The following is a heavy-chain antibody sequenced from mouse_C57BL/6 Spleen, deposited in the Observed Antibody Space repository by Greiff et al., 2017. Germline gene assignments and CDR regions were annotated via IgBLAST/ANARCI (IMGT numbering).Heavy chain of an antibody. CDR3: ADGGYSYDGGFAY. CDR1: GFSFTSYG. Sequence: VKLKESGPGLVAPSQCLSITCTVSGFSFTSYGVDWVRQSPGKGLEWLGVIWGVGSTNYNSDHKSGKSSSKDNTKSQVFLKVISLQTDDTAMYYCADGGYSYDGGFAYWGQGTLVTVSA. D-gene: IGHD2-12*01. V-gene: IGHV2-6*01. J-gene: IGHJ3*01. CDR2: IWGVGST.